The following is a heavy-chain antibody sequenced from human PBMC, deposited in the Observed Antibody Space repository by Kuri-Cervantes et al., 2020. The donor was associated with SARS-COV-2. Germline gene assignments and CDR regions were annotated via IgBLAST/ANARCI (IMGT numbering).Heavy chain of an antibody. CDR1: GFTFSSYE. D-gene: IGHD1-1*01. CDR2: ISGSGGST. CDR3: AKLSNWDDAFDI. J-gene: IGHJ3*02. V-gene: IGHV3-23*01. Sequence: GESLKISCAASGFTFSSYEMNWVRQAPGKGLEWVSAISGSGGSTYYADSVKGRFTISRDNSKNTLYLQMNSLRAEDTAVYYCAKLSNWDDAFDIWGQGTMVTVSS.